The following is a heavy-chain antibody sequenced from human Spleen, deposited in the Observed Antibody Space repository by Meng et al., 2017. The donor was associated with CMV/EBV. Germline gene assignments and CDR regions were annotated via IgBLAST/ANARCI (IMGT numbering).Heavy chain of an antibody. V-gene: IGHV1-18*01. CDR2: ISAYNGNT. J-gene: IGHJ4*02. D-gene: IGHD3-3*02. Sequence: ASVKVSCKASGYTFTYYYISWVRQAPGQGLEWMGWISAYNGNTNYAQKLQGRVTMTTDTSTSTAYMELRSLRSDDTAVYYCARQDLIFGVVSPGGLFDYWGQGTLVTVSS. CDR1: GYTFTYYY. CDR3: ARQDLIFGVVSPGGLFDY.